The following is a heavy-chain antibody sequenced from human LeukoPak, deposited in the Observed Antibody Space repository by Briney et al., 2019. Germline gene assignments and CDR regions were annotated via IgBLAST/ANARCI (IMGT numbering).Heavy chain of an antibody. CDR2: ISGSGGST. Sequence: PGGSLRLSCAASGFTFSSYAMSWVRQAPGKGLEWVSGISGSGGSTYYADSVKGRFTIFRDNSKNTLYLQMNSLRAEDTAVYHCAIGWSPDYWGRGTLVTVSS. D-gene: IGHD2-15*01. CDR3: AIGWSPDY. CDR1: GFTFSSYA. V-gene: IGHV3-23*01. J-gene: IGHJ4*02.